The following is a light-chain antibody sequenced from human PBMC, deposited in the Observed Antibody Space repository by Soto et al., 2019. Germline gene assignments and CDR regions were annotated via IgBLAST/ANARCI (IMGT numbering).Light chain of an antibody. CDR3: HQSYSNPPT. CDR1: DNIAKY. CDR2: AAS. V-gene: IGKV1-39*01. Sequence: DIQTTQSPSSLSASVGDRVTITCRTSDNIAKYLNWYQQKPGQVPKVLIVAASRLQSGVPSRFSASGSATDFALTITSLQPEDFATYYCHQSYSNPPTFGQGTRLEIK. J-gene: IGKJ5*01.